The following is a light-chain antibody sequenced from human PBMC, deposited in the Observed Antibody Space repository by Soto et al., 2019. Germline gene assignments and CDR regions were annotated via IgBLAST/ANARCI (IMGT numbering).Light chain of an antibody. V-gene: IGKV3-15*01. J-gene: IGKJ2*01. CDR1: QSVSSK. Sequence: EIVMTQSPATVSVSPGERATLSCRASQSVSSKLAWYQQKPGQPPRLLIFDASARATGVPDRFSGRGSGTEFILTISSLQSEDFAVYYCQQYNDWPPYTFGQGPRWIS. CDR2: DAS. CDR3: QQYNDWPPYT.